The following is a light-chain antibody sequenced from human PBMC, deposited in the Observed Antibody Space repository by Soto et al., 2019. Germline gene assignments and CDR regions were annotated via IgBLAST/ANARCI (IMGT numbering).Light chain of an antibody. J-gene: IGKJ3*01. CDR1: QSVSSSY. V-gene: IGKV3-20*01. CDR2: GAS. Sequence: EIVLTQSPGTLSLSPGERATLSCRASQSVSSSYLAWYQQKPGQAPRLLIYGASSRATGIPDGFSGSGSGTDFTLTISRLEPEDFAVYYCQQYGSSPFTFGPGIKVDIK. CDR3: QQYGSSPFT.